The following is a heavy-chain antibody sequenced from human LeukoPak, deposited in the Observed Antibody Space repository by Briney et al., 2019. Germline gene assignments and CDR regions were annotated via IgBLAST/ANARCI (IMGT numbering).Heavy chain of an antibody. D-gene: IGHD6-13*01. Sequence: GASVKVSCKASGYTFTGYYMLWVRQALGQGLEWMGWINPNSGGTNYAQKFQGRVTMTRDTSISTAYMELSRLRSDDTAVYYCARIAAAGTHSDYWGQGTLVTVSS. V-gene: IGHV1-2*02. CDR2: INPNSGGT. CDR1: GYTFTGYY. J-gene: IGHJ4*02. CDR3: ARIAAAGTHSDY.